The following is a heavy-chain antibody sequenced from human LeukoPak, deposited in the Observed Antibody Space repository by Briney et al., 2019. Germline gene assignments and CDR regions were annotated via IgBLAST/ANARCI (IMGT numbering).Heavy chain of an antibody. Sequence: ASVEVSCKASGYTFTGYYMHWVRQAPGQGLEWMGWINPNSGGTNYAQKFQGRVTMTRDTSISTAYMELSRLRSDDTAVYYCARGAVAGKFWHGGMDVWGQGTTVTVSS. CDR3: ARGAVAGKFWHGGMDV. V-gene: IGHV1-2*02. CDR1: GYTFTGYY. D-gene: IGHD6-19*01. CDR2: INPNSGGT. J-gene: IGHJ6*02.